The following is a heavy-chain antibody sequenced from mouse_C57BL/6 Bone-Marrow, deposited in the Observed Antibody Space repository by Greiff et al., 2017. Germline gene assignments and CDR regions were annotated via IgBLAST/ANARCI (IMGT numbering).Heavy chain of an antibody. V-gene: IGHV1-82*01. Sequence: LPHSVPALVTPWASVKISCKASGYAFSSSWMNWVKQRPGKGLEWIGRIYPGDGDTNYNGMFKGKATLTADKSSSTAYMQLSSLTSEDSAVYFCARSTMITEYDFDYWGQGTTLTVSS. CDR2: IYPGDGDT. CDR1: GYAFSSSW. D-gene: IGHD2-4*01. J-gene: IGHJ2*01. CDR3: ARSTMITEYDFDY.